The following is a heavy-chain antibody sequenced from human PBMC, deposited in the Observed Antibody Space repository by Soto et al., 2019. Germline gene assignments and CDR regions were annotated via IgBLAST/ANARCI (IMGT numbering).Heavy chain of an antibody. CDR2: INPGGSEK. CDR3: ASLGRHG. V-gene: IGHV3-7*01. D-gene: IGHD3-16*01. Sequence: GGSLRLSCAGSGFTFRAYAMHWVRQAPGRGLEWVANINPGGSEKNYVDSVKGRFTISRDNAKNSLFLQMNNLRAEDTGVYYCASLGRHGWGQGATVTVSS. CDR1: GFTFRAYA. J-gene: IGHJ6*02.